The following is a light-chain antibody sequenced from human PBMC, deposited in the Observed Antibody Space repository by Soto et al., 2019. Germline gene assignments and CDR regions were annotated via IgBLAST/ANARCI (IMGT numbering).Light chain of an antibody. J-gene: IGKJ1*01. V-gene: IGKV3-15*01. Sequence: EIVMTQSPATLSVSPGERATLSCRASQSVSSNLAWYQQKPGQGPRLLIYGRSTRATGIPARFSGSGSGTEFTLTINSLQSEDFAVYYCQQSNNWPWTFGQGTKVEIK. CDR3: QQSNNWPWT. CDR2: GRS. CDR1: QSVSSN.